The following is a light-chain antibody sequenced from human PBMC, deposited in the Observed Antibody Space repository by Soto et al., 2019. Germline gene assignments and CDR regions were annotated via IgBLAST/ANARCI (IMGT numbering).Light chain of an antibody. V-gene: IGKV4-1*01. J-gene: IGKJ4*01. CDR1: QSVLYSSNNKNY. CDR2: WAS. Sequence: IVMTQSPDSLAVSLGERATINCKSSQSVLYSSNNKNYLAWYQQKPGQPPKLLIYWASTRESGVPDRFSVSGSGTDFTLTISSLQAEDVAVYYCQQYYITPPTTFGGGTKVEIK. CDR3: QQYYITPPTT.